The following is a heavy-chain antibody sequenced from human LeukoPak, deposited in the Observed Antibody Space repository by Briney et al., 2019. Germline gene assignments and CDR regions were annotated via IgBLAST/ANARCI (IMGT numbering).Heavy chain of an antibody. D-gene: IGHD3-3*01. J-gene: IGHJ5*02. V-gene: IGHV4-59*01. Sequence: SETLSLTCTVSGGSISSYYWSWIRQPPGKGLEWIGYIYYSGSTNYNPSLKSRVTISVDTSKNQFSLKLSSVTAADTAVYYCARVHWPIFERENWFDPWGQGTLVTVSS. CDR2: IYYSGST. CDR1: GGSISSYY. CDR3: ARVHWPIFERENWFDP.